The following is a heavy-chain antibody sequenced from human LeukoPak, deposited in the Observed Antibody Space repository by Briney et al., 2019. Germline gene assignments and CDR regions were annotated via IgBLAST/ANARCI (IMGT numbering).Heavy chain of an antibody. CDR1: EFTFSDYA. D-gene: IGHD1/OR15-1a*01. CDR3: ARGGGPKETGTLNWFDP. CDR2: IWSDGSGK. J-gene: IGHJ5*02. Sequence: GGSLRLSCAASEFTFSDYAMHWVRQAPGKGLEWVAIIWSDGSGKYYGDSVQGRFTISRDNSKNTLYLEMNNLRAEDTAVYYCARGGGPKETGTLNWFDPWGQGTLVTVSS. V-gene: IGHV3-33*08.